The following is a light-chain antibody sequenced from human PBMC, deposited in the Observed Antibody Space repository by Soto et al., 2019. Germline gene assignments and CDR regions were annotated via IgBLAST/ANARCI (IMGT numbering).Light chain of an antibody. V-gene: IGKV2-28*01. CDR3: MQALQTRT. CDR2: FGS. J-gene: IGKJ1*01. Sequence: DIVMTQSPLSLPVTPGEPASISCRSSQSLLHSNGYHSLDWYLQKPGQSPQLLIYFGSNRASGVPDRFSGSGSGTDFTLKISRVEPEDVGVYYCMQALQTRTFGQGTKVEIK. CDR1: QSLLHSNGYHS.